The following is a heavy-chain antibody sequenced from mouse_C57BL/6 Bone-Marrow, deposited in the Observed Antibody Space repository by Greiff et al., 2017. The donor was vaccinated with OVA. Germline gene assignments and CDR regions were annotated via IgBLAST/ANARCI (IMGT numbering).Heavy chain of an antibody. CDR3: ARLSDGYCDY. J-gene: IGHJ2*01. D-gene: IGHD2-3*01. CDR1: GYTFTSYW. V-gene: IGHV1-55*01. CDR2: IYPGSGST. Sequence: QVHVKQPGAELVKPGASVKMSCKASGYTFTSYWITWVKQRPGQGLEWIGDIYPGSGSTNYNEKFKSKATLTVDTSSSTAYMQLSSLTSEDSAVYYCARLSDGYCDYWGQGTTLTVSS.